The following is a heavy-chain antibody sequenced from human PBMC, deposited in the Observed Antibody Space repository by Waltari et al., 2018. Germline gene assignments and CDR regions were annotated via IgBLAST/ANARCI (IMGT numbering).Heavy chain of an antibody. CDR1: GDSISSGGYS. CDR3: ARGKGQLDAFDI. J-gene: IGHJ3*02. Sequence: QLQESGSRLVTPSQTLSLTCTVSGDSISSGGYSWSWIRQPGGKELEWIGYIYHTGRVQYNPSLKSRVTMSVDRSKNQVSLTLNSVTVADSAVYFCARGKGQLDAFDIWGPGTTVSVS. D-gene: IGHD1-1*01. CDR2: IYHTGRV. V-gene: IGHV4-30-2*01.